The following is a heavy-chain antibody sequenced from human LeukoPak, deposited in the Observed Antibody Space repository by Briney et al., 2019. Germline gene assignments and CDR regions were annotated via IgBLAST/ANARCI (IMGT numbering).Heavy chain of an antibody. V-gene: IGHV3-74*01. CDR2: INSLGSST. CDR3: ARSPGSRGYYYYYYMDF. CDR1: GFTFSSYW. Sequence: GGSMRLSCAASGFTFSSYWMHWVRQAPGKGLVWVSRINSLGSSTSNSDSVKDRLTISGNNAKTTLYLQRNSLRAEDTAVYYCARSPGSRGYYYYYYMDFWGKGTTVTVSS. D-gene: IGHD6-13*01. J-gene: IGHJ6*03.